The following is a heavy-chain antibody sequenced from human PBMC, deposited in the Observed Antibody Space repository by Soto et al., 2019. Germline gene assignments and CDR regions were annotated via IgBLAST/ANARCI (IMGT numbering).Heavy chain of an antibody. V-gene: IGHV3-7*01. CDR1: GLTFSSYW. J-gene: IGHJ3*02. CDR2: IKQDGSEK. D-gene: IGHD6-13*01. Sequence: PGGSLRLSCAASGLTFSSYWMSWVRQAPGKGLEWVANIKQDGSEKYYVDSVKGRFTISRDNAKNSLYLQVNSLRAEDTAVYYCARVDQYSSSWPDAFDIWGQGTMVTVSS. CDR3: ARVDQYSSSWPDAFDI.